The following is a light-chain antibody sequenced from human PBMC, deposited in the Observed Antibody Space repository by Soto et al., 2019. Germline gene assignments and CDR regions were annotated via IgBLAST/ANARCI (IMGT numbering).Light chain of an antibody. CDR1: SSDVGGYNY. V-gene: IGLV2-14*01. Sequence: LTQPASVSGSPGKSITIYCTGTSSDVGGYNYVSWYQQHPGKAPKLMIYDVSNRPSGVSNRFSGSKSGNTASLTISGLQAEDEADYYCSSYTSSSTLYVFGTGTKVTVL. CDR3: SSYTSSSTLYV. J-gene: IGLJ1*01. CDR2: DVS.